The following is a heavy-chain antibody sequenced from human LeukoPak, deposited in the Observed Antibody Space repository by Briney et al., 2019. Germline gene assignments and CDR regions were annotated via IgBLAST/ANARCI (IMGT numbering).Heavy chain of an antibody. V-gene: IGHV3-48*03. Sequence: GGSLRLSCASSGFTFSSYETNWVRQAPGKGLEGVSYISSSCSTIYYADSVKGRFTISRQNAKNSLYLHMNTMSAGDRAVYYCSSSGVHAGFYYWGQGTLVTVSS. CDR2: ISSSCSTI. J-gene: IGHJ4*02. CDR1: GFTFSSYE. D-gene: IGHD3-10*01. CDR3: SSSGVHAGFYY.